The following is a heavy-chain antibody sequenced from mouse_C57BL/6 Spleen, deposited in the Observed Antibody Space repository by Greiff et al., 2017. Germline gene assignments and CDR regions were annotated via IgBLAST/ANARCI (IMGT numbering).Heavy chain of an antibody. J-gene: IGHJ3*01. CDR2: IWSGGST. D-gene: IGHD2-5*01. V-gene: IGHV2-2*01. CDR1: GFSLTSYG. Sequence: VQLVESGPGLVQPSQSLSITCTVSGFSLTSYGVHWVRQSPGKGLEWLGVIWSGGSTDYNAAFISRLSISKDNSKSQVFFKMSRLQADDTAIYYCARRGGYSNYWFAYWGQGTLVTVSA. CDR3: ARRGGYSNYWFAY.